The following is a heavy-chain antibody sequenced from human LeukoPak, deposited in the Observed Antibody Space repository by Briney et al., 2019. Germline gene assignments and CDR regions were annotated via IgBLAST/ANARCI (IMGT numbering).Heavy chain of an antibody. CDR1: GFTFSSYS. J-gene: IGHJ5*02. Sequence: PGGSLRLSCAASGFTFSSYSMNWVRQAPGKGLEWASSISSSSSYIYYADSVKGRFTISRDNAKNSLYLQMNSLRAEDTAVYYCARRGHSSSWYLDPWGQGTLVTVSS. CDR2: ISSSSSYI. V-gene: IGHV3-21*01. CDR3: ARRGHSSSWYLDP. D-gene: IGHD6-13*01.